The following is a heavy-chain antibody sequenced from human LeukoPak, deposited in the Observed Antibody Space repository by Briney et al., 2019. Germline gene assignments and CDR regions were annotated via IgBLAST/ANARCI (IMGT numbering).Heavy chain of an antibody. CDR1: GYTFTSYY. V-gene: IGHV1-46*01. J-gene: IGHJ4*02. D-gene: IGHD3-3*01. CDR2: INPSGGST. CDR3: ATVKYYDFWSGYYRKEYYFDY. Sequence: GASVKVSCKASGYTFTSYYMHWVRQAPGQGLEWMGIINPSGGSTSYAQKLQGRVTMTTDTSTSTAYMELRSLRSEDTAVYYCATVKYYDFWSGYYRKEYYFDYWGQGTLVTVSS.